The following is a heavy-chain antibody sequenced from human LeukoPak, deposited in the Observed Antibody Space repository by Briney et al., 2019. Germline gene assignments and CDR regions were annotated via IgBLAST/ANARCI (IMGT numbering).Heavy chain of an antibody. CDR2: XGGST. CDR3: AKQGGTYRRGIVVVPGATDY. V-gene: IGHV3-23*01. Sequence: XGGSTYYADSVKGRFTISRDNSKNTLYLQMNSLRAEDTAVYYCAKQGGTYRRGIVVVPGATDYWGQGTLVTVSS. D-gene: IGHD2-2*01. J-gene: IGHJ4*02.